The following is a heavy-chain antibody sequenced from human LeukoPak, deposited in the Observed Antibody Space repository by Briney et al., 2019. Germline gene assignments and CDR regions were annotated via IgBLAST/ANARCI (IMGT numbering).Heavy chain of an antibody. V-gene: IGHV4-59*08. J-gene: IGHJ4*02. CDR1: GASISSYY. CDR3: ARLFYYDSSGYPDY. CDR2: TDYRGST. D-gene: IGHD3-22*01. Sequence: PSETLSLTRTVSGASISSYYWSWIRQPPGKGLEWIGYTDYRGSTNYNPSLKSRVTISVDTSKHQFSLNLSSVTAADTAVYYCARLFYYDSSGYPDYWGQGTLVTVSS.